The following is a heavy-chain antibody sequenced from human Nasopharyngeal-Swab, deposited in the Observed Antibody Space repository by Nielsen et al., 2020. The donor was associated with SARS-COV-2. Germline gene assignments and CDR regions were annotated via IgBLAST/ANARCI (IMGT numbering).Heavy chain of an antibody. CDR3: ARGSPPLGYCSGGSCYSFDY. J-gene: IGHJ4*02. CDR2: ISYDGSNK. D-gene: IGHD2-15*01. CDR1: GFTFSSYA. V-gene: IGHV3-30-3*01. Sequence: GGSLRLSCAASGFTFSSYAMHWVRQAPGKGLEWVAVISYDGSNKYYADSVKGRFTISRDNSKNTLYLQMNSLRAEDTAVYYCARGSPPLGYCSGGSCYSFDYWGQGTLVTVSS.